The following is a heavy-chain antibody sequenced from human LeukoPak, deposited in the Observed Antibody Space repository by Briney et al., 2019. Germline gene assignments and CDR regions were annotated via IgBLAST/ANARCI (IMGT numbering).Heavy chain of an antibody. J-gene: IGHJ4*02. CDR2: ISYDGSNK. D-gene: IGHD3-22*01. CDR3: AKTGSSYYYDSSGYLPECDY. Sequence: PGRSLRLSCAASGFTFSSYGMHWVRQAPGKGLEWVAVISYDGSNKYYADSVKGRFTISRDNSKNTLYLQMNSLRAEDTAVYYCAKTGSSYYYDSSGYLPECDYWGQGTLVTVSS. CDR1: GFTFSSYG. V-gene: IGHV3-30*18.